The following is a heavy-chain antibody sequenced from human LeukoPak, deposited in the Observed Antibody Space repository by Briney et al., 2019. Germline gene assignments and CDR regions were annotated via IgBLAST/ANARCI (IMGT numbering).Heavy chain of an antibody. J-gene: IGHJ4*02. Sequence: GASVKVSCKASGGTFSSYAISWVRQAPGQGLEWMGWISSYNDNTNYAQKLQGRVTMTTDTSTSTAYMELSSLRSEDMAVYYCTLYTYWGQGTLVTVSS. V-gene: IGHV1-18*03. D-gene: IGHD2-2*02. CDR2: ISSYNDNT. CDR3: TLYTY. CDR1: GGTFSSYA.